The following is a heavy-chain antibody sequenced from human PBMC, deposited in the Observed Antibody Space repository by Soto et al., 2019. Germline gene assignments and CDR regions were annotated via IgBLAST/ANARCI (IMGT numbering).Heavy chain of an antibody. CDR2: IWYDGSNK. CDR3: ARDSSSSGIDY. V-gene: IGHV3-33*01. D-gene: IGHD6-6*01. J-gene: IGHJ4*02. CDR1: GFTFSIYG. Sequence: GGSLRLSCAASGFTFSIYGMHWVRQAPGTGLEWVAVIWYDGSNKYYADSVKGRFTISRDNSKNTLYLQMNSPRAEDTAVYYCARDSSSSGIDYWGQGTLVTVSS.